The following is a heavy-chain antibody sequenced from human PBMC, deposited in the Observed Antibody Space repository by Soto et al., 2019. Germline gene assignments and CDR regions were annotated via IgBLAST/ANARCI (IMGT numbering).Heavy chain of an antibody. CDR1: GFDFGDYA. CDR2: IRAKPAGGTA. V-gene: IGHV3-49*04. D-gene: IGHD2-15*01. CDR3: SRIGKGPATRWFFDY. Sequence: GSLRLSCATSGFDFGDYALTWVRQAPGRGLEWVAFIRAKPAGGTAEYAASVKGRFTLSRDGSESIAYMQMNSLKMEDTGMYYCSRIGKGPATRWFFDYSGQGHPVTVSS. J-gene: IGHJ4*02.